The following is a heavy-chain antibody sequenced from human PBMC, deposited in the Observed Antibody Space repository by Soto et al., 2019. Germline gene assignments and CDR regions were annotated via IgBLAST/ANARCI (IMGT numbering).Heavy chain of an antibody. CDR2: IVPSIGTV. V-gene: IGHV1-69*06. CDR3: ATRATGGFLRYFDN. J-gene: IGHJ4*02. Sequence: GASVKVSCKASGGTLTNFINYPINWVRQALGQGLEWMGGIVPSIGTVNYAQKFQGRVTITADKSTGTAYMELSSLRSGDTALYYCATRATGGFLRYFDNWGQGTLVTVSS. CDR1: GGTLTNFINYP. D-gene: IGHD2-8*02.